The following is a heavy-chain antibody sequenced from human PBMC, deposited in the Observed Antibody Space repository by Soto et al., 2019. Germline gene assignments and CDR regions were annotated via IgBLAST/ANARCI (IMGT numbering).Heavy chain of an antibody. V-gene: IGHV4-39*07. CDR1: GGSISSSSYY. Sequence: TSETQSLTCPFSGGSISSSSYYWGWIRQPPGKGLEWIGCIYYSGSTYYNASLKSRVTISVDTSKNQFSLNLSFVTAADTAVYYCATMGTPATGLYYFDYWGQGTLVTVSS. CDR3: ATMGTPATGLYYFDY. J-gene: IGHJ4*02. D-gene: IGHD1-7*01. CDR2: IYYSGST.